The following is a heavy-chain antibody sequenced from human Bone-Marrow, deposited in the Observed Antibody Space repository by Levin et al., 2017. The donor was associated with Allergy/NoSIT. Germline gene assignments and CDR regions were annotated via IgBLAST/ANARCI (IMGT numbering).Heavy chain of an antibody. CDR2: IKSKTDGGTT. J-gene: IGHJ4*02. D-gene: IGHD6-13*01. CDR3: TTDIPGYSSSWYVRSRYFDY. CDR1: GFTFSNAW. Sequence: GESLKISCAASGFTFSNAWMSWVRQAPGKGLEWVGRIKSKTDGGTTDYAAPVKGRFTISRDDSKNTLYLQMNSLKTEDTAVYYCTTDIPGYSSSWYVRSRYFDYWGQGTLVTVSS. V-gene: IGHV3-15*01.